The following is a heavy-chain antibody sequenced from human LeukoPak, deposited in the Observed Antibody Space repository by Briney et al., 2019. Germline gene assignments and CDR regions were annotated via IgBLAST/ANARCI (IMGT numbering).Heavy chain of an antibody. Sequence: GGSLRLSCAASGFTFSTYWMHWVRQAPGKGLVWVSRINGDGGSRNYADSVKGRFTISRDNAKNSLFLQMNSLRAEDTAVYYCARDVTYYGADWFDPWGQGTLVTVSS. V-gene: IGHV3-74*01. CDR3: ARDVTYYGADWFDP. CDR2: INGDGGSR. CDR1: GFTFSTYW. D-gene: IGHD4-17*01. J-gene: IGHJ5*02.